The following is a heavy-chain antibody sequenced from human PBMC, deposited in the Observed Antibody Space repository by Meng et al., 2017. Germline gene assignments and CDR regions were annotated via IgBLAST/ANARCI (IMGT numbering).Heavy chain of an antibody. Sequence: GGSLRLSCAASRFTFSSYWMSWVRQAPGKGLEWVANIKEDGSEKYHVDSVKGRFTISRDNAQNSVYLQMNSLRAEDTAVYYCARGFRDGHRYTWGYWGQGTLVTVSS. D-gene: IGHD5-24*01. V-gene: IGHV3-7*01. CDR3: ARGFRDGHRYTWGY. J-gene: IGHJ4*02. CDR2: IKEDGSEK. CDR1: RFTFSSYW.